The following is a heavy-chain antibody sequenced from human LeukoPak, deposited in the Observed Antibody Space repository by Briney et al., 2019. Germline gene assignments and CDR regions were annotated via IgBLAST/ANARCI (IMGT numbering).Heavy chain of an antibody. J-gene: IGHJ4*02. CDR2: IYYSGST. Sequence: PSQTLSLTRTVSDGSISSGGYYWSWIRQHPGKGLEWIGYIYYSGSTYYNPSLKSRVTISVDTSKNQFSLKLSSVTAADTAVYYCARRSYSDSSGYYDYWGQGTLVTVSS. V-gene: IGHV4-31*03. D-gene: IGHD3-22*01. CDR3: ARRSYSDSSGYYDY. CDR1: DGSISSGGYY.